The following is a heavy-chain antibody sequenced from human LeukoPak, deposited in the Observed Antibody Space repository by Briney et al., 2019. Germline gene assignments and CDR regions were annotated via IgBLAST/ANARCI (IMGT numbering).Heavy chain of an antibody. CDR3: ARHREGCSSTSCYTTPDWFDP. J-gene: IGHJ5*02. CDR2: IYPGDSDT. V-gene: IGHV5-51*01. Sequence: GESLKISRKGSGYSFTSYWIGWVRQMPGKGLEWMGIIYPGDSDTRYSPSFQGQVTISADKSISTAYLQWSSLKASDTAMYYCARHREGCSSTSCYTTPDWFDPWGQGTLVTVSS. CDR1: GYSFTSYW. D-gene: IGHD2-2*02.